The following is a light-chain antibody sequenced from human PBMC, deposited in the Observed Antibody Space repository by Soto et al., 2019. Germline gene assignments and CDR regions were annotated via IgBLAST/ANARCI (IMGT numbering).Light chain of an antibody. CDR2: AAS. V-gene: IGKV3-20*01. CDR3: QHYDSSPPYT. Sequence: EIVLTPSPVTLSLSPGERATLSCSASRSFASSYLGWYQQKPGQAPRLLIYAASTRATGIPDRFSGSGSATDVTLTISRLEPEDSAVYYCQHYDSSPPYTFGQGTKLEIK. CDR1: RSFASSY. J-gene: IGKJ2*01.